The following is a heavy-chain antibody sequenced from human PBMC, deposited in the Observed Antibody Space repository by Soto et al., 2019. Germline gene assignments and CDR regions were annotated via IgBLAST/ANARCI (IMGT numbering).Heavy chain of an antibody. D-gene: IGHD3-10*01. J-gene: IGHJ4*02. CDR1: GFIFSNAW. V-gene: IGHV3-15*01. CDR3: TSTYYYGSGSYYVFDY. Sequence: PGGSLRLSCAASGFIFSNAWMTWVRKAPGKGLEWVGRIKSKNDGGKTDYTAPVKGRFTISRDDSKKKLYLQKNNLKTEDTAVYYCTSTYYYGSGSYYVFDYWGQGT. CDR2: IKSKNDGGKT.